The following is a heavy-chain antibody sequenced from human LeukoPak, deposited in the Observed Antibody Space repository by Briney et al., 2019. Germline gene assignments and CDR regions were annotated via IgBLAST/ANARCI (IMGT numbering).Heavy chain of an antibody. CDR1: GGTFSSYA. D-gene: IGHD5-24*01. Sequence: SVKVSCKAPGGTFSSYAISWVRQAPGQGLEWMGRIIPILGIANYAQKFQGRVTITADKSTSTAYMELSSLRSEDTAVYYCARAFGYTGRYYYYYGMDVWGQGTTVTVSS. V-gene: IGHV1-69*04. CDR3: ARAFGYTGRYYYYYGMDV. J-gene: IGHJ6*02. CDR2: IIPILGIA.